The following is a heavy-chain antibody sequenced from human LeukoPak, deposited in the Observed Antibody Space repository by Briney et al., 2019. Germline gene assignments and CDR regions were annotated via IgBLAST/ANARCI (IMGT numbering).Heavy chain of an antibody. Sequence: SETLSLTCTVSGASISSSSYYWGWIRQPPGKGLEWIGSIFYGGSTYNNPSLKSRVTISVDTSKNQFSLKLSFVTAADTAVYYCASVAYSYGYYFDYWGQGTLVTVSS. V-gene: IGHV4-39*01. J-gene: IGHJ4*02. D-gene: IGHD5-18*01. CDR1: GASISSSSYY. CDR3: ASVAYSYGYYFDY. CDR2: IFYGGST.